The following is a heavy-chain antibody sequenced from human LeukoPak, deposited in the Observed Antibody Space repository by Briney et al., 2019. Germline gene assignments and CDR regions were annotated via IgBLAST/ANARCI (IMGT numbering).Heavy chain of an antibody. D-gene: IGHD3-10*01. J-gene: IGHJ5*02. CDR3: ARGPLWVGQVLGDWLDP. Sequence: PGGSLRLSCAASGFTFSTYAMTWVRQAPGEGLEWLAIVSSDGNKRYYADSVRGRFTVSRDNYKNTLYLDMNSLRSEDTAVYYCARGPLWVGQVLGDWLDPWGQGTLVTVSS. V-gene: IGHV3-30-3*01. CDR1: GFTFSTYA. CDR2: VSSDGNKR.